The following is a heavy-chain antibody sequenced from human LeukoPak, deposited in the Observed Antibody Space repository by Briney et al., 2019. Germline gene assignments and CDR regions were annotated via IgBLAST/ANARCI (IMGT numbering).Heavy chain of an antibody. CDR1: GGSISSYY. Sequence: PSETLSLTCTVSGGSISSYYWSWIRQPAGKGLEWIGRIDTSGNTNYEPSLKSRVTMSVDTSKKQFSLKLSSVTAADTAVYYCAKGQTYYDILTGYTYPYDYWGQGTLVTVSS. V-gene: IGHV4-4*07. CDR3: AKGQTYYDILTGYTYPYDY. CDR2: IDTSGNT. D-gene: IGHD3-9*01. J-gene: IGHJ4*02.